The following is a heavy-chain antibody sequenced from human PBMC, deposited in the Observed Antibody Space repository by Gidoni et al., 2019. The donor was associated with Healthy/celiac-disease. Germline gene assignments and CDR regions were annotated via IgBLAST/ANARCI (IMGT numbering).Heavy chain of an antibody. D-gene: IGHD3-22*01. J-gene: IGHJ4*02. Sequence: QLQLQESGPGLVKPSEPLSLTCSVSGGRIRSSSYYGGWIRQPPRKGLEWIGSIYYSGSTYYNSSLKSRVTISVDTSKNQFSLKLSSVTAADTAVYYCARHKWGGWYYDSSGYYRDYWGQGTLVTVSS. CDR1: GGRIRSSSYY. V-gene: IGHV4-39*01. CDR2: IYYSGST. CDR3: ARHKWGGWYYDSSGYYRDY.